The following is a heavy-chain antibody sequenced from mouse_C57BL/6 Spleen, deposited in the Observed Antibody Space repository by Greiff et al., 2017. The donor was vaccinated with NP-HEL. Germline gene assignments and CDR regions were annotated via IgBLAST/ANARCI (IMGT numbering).Heavy chain of an antibody. CDR2: IYPGDGDT. D-gene: IGHD2-5*01. J-gene: IGHJ4*01. CDR3: ASAYYSNPAMDY. Sequence: QVQLQRSGPELVKPGASVKISCKASGYAFSSSWMNWVKQRPGKGLEWIGRIYPGDGDTNYNGKFKGKATLTADKSSSTAYMQLSSLTSEDSAVYFCASAYYSNPAMDYWGQGTSVTVSS. CDR1: GYAFSSSW. V-gene: IGHV1-82*01.